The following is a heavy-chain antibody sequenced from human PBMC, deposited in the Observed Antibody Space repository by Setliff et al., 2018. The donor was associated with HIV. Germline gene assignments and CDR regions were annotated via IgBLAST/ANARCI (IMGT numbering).Heavy chain of an antibody. CDR2: IIPMFGTT. Sequence: GASVKVSCKASGGTFRSYGISWGRQAPGQGPEWMAGIIPMFGTTNDAQKFQGRVTITADESTSTAYMELSSLRSDDTAVYYCARVAEMATIGYNYFYMDVWGQGTTVTVSS. J-gene: IGHJ6*03. V-gene: IGHV1-69*13. CDR3: ARVAEMATIGYNYFYMDV. CDR1: GGTFRSYG. D-gene: IGHD5-12*01.